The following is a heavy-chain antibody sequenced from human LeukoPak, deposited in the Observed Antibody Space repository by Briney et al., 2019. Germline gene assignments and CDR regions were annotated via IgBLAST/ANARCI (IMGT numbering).Heavy chain of an antibody. CDR3: ARVKGREGSTVIIDY. V-gene: IGHV4-59*01. CDR1: GGSISSYY. Sequence: SETLSLTCTVSGGSISSYYWSWIRQPPGKGLEWIGYIYYSGSTNYNPSLKSRVTISVDTSKNQFSLKLSSVTAADTAVYYCARVKGREGSTVIIDYWGQGTLVTVSS. CDR2: IYYSGST. D-gene: IGHD3-10*01. J-gene: IGHJ4*02.